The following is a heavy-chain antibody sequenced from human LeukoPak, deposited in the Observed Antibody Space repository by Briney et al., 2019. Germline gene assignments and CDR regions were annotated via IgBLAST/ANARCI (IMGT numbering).Heavy chain of an antibody. J-gene: IGHJ4*02. D-gene: IGHD3-16*01. CDR2: IYCTGIT. V-gene: IGHV4-31*03. CDR3: AASSGVTLGRF. CDR1: GGSISSGSHY. Sequence: KPSETLSLTCTVSGGSISSGSHYYNWIRQHPGKGLEWIGYIYCTGITSYNPSLKSRVTMSVDTSMNQVSLKVTSLTAADTAVYYCAASSGVTLGRFWGQGALVTVSS.